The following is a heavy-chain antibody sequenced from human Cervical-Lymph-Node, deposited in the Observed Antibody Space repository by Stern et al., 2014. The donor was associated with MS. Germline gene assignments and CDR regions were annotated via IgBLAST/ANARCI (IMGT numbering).Heavy chain of an antibody. CDR3: AKAFGPSSIAARTIDY. Sequence: VQLVESGGGVVQPGRSLRLSCAASGFTFSSYGMHWVRQAPGKGLEWVAVISYDGSNKYYADSVKGRFTISRDNSKNTLYLQMNSLRAEDTAVYYCAKAFGPSSIAARTIDYWGQGTLVTVSS. V-gene: IGHV3-30*18. J-gene: IGHJ4*02. D-gene: IGHD6-6*01. CDR1: GFTFSSYG. CDR2: ISYDGSNK.